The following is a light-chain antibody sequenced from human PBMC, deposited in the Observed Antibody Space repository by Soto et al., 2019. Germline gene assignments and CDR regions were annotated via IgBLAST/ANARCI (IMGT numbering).Light chain of an antibody. J-gene: IGLJ6*01. CDR1: SGSIASNY. CDR2: EDN. CDR3: QSYDSSNNV. Sequence: NFMLTQPHSVSASPGKTVTISCTGSSGSIASNYVQWYQQRPGSAPTTVIYEDNQRPSGVPDRFSGSIDSSSNSASLTISGLKTEDEADYYCQSYDSSNNVFGSGTQLTVL. V-gene: IGLV6-57*02.